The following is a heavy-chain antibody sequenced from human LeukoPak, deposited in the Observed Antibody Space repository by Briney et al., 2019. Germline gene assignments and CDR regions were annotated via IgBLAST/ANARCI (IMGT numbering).Heavy chain of an antibody. CDR1: GGTFSSYA. CDR3: ARTSIAVGDYYYYGMDV. Sequence: SVKVSCKASGGTFSSYAISWVRQAPGQGLEWMGEIIPIFGTANYAQKFQGRVTITADESTSTAYMELSSLRSEDTAVYYCARTSIAVGDYYYYGMDVWGQGTTVTVSS. CDR2: IIPIFGTA. J-gene: IGHJ6*02. D-gene: IGHD6-6*01. V-gene: IGHV1-69*13.